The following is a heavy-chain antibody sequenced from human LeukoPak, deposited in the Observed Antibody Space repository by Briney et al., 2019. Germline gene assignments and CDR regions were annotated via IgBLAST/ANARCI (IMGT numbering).Heavy chain of an antibody. CDR3: ARDDQASYGMDA. CDR2: ISSSSSYI. V-gene: IGHV3-21*01. D-gene: IGHD2-21*01. Sequence: GGSLRLSCAASGFTFSSYSMNWVRQAPGKGLEWVSSISSSSSYIYYADSVKGRFTISRDNAKNSLYLQMNSLRAEDTAVYYCARDDQASYGMDAWGQGTTVTVSS. CDR1: GFTFSSYS. J-gene: IGHJ6*02.